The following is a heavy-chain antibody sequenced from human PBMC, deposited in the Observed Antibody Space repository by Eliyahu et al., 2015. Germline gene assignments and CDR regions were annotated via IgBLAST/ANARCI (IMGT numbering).Heavy chain of an antibody. J-gene: IGHJ4*02. CDR2: IYYSGST. D-gene: IGHD3-3*01. CDR1: GGXXXXSSYY. Sequence: QLQLQESGPGLVKPSXTLSLTCTVSGGXXXXSSYYWGWIRQPPGKGLEWIGSIYYSGSTYYNPSLKSRVTISVDTSKNQFSLKLSSVTAADTAVYYCARGGIREWSLGLNNFDYWGQGTLVTVSS. CDR3: ARGGIREWSLGLNNFDY. V-gene: IGHV4-39*01.